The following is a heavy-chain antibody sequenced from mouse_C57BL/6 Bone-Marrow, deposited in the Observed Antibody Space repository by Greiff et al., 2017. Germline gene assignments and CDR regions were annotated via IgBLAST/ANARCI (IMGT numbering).Heavy chain of an antibody. D-gene: IGHD2-2*01. J-gene: IGHJ3*01. CDR2: LSSGGSYT. Sequence: EVQLLESGGDLVRPGGSLKLSCAASGFTFSSYGLSWVRQTPDKRLEWVATLSSGGSYTYYPASVKGRVTMTRDKAKKTLYLEMSSLKFEDTAMYSVEIHKGSTMVTSEFAYWGQGTLVTVSA. CDR3: EIHKGSTMVTSEFAY. V-gene: IGHV5-6*01. CDR1: GFTFSSYG.